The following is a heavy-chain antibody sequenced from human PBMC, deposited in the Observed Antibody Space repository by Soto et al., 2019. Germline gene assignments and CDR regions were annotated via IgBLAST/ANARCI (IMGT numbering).Heavy chain of an antibody. CDR1: GFSFSTYT. CDR2: ISSSSSYI. Sequence: GGSLRLSCAASGFSFSTYTMNWVRQAPGKGLEWVSSISSSSSYIYSADSVKGRFTISRDNAKNSLYLQMNSLRAEDTAVYYCARGTDFDCWGQGTLVTVSS. J-gene: IGHJ4*02. V-gene: IGHV3-21*01. CDR3: ARGTDFDC.